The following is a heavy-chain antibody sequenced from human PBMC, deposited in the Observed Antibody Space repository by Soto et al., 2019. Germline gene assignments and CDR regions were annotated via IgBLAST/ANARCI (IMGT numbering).Heavy chain of an antibody. V-gene: IGHV3-23*01. Sequence: SGFTLTRSAVSWVRQAPGKGLEWVSGISAGGGGTYYADSVKGRFTISRDNAKNSLYLQMNSLRAEDTAVYYCARDFVIAARRGYYYGMDVWGQGTTVTVSS. D-gene: IGHD6-6*01. CDR1: GFTLTRSA. CDR3: ARDFVIAARRGYYYGMDV. CDR2: ISAGGGGT. J-gene: IGHJ6*02.